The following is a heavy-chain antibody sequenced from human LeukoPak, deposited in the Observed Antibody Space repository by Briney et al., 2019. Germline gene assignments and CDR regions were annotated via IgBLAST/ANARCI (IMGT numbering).Heavy chain of an antibody. D-gene: IGHD5-12*01. V-gene: IGHV4-31*11. J-gene: IGHJ4*02. CDR1: GGSIINSNW. CDR2: IYYSGST. CDR3: ARDHSGYGDFDY. Sequence: PSETLSLTCAVSGGSIINSNWWSWVRQHPGRGLEWIGYIYYSGSTYYNPSLKSRVTISVDTSKNQFSLKLSSVTAADTAVYYCARDHSGYGDFDYWGQGTLVTVSS.